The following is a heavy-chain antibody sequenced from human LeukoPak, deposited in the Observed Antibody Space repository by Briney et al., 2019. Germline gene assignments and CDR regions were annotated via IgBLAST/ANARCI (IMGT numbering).Heavy chain of an antibody. D-gene: IGHD3-16*02. CDR2: IYHSGRT. V-gene: IGHV4-38-2*02. Sequence: SETLSLTCTVSGYSISSGYYWGWIRQPPGKGLEWIGSIYHSGRTFYNPSLKSRVTISVDTSKNQFSLKLSSVTAADTAVYYCARVVWGSYRYRIEDDYWGQGTLVTVSS. CDR3: ARVVWGSYRYRIEDDY. J-gene: IGHJ4*02. CDR1: GYSISSGYY.